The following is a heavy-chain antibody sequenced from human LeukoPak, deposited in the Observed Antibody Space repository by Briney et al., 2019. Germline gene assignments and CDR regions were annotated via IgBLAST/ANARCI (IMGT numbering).Heavy chain of an antibody. V-gene: IGHV4-38-2*02. Sequence: SETLSLTCTVSGYSISSGYYWGWIRQPPGKGLEWIGSIYHSGSTCYNPSLKSRVTISVDTSKNQFSLKLSSVTAADTAVYYCARGNFMDFDYWGQGTLVTVSS. CDR2: IYHSGST. J-gene: IGHJ4*02. CDR3: ARGNFMDFDY. CDR1: GYSISSGYY.